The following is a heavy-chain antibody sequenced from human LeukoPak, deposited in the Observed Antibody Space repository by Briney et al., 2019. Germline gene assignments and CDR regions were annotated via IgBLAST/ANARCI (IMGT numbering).Heavy chain of an antibody. CDR3: ARDYYESSGSTFDTFDI. V-gene: IGHV1-18*01. CDR2: ISGYNART. D-gene: IGHD3-22*01. J-gene: IGHJ3*02. CDR1: GYMFDTFG. Sequence: ASVKVSCKASGYMFDTFGISWVRQAPGQGLEWMGWISGYNARTNYAQKVKGRVTMTTDTSTSTVYMELRKLRSDDTAKYYCARDYYESSGSTFDTFDIWGQGTMVIVSS.